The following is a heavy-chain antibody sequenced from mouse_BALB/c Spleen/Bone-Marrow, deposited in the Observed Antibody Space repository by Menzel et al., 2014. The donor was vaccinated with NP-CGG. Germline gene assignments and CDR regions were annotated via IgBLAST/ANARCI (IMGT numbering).Heavy chain of an antibody. CDR3: ARETYGNAWFAY. CDR1: GYAFSDYW. CDR2: TYPGDGDT. V-gene: IGHV1-80*01. Sequence: VQLQQSGAELVRPGSSVKISCKASGYAFSDYWMNWVKQRPGQGLEWIGQTYPGDGDTNYIGKFKGKATLTADKSSSTAYMQLSSLTSEDSAVYFCARETYGNAWFAYWGQGTLVTVSA. J-gene: IGHJ3*01. D-gene: IGHD2-1*01.